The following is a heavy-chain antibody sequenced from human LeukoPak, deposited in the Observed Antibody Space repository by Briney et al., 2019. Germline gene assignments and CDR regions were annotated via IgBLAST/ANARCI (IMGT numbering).Heavy chain of an antibody. CDR3: ARRYCSSTSCRYYYYYMDV. D-gene: IGHD2-2*01. CDR1: GFTFSSYW. J-gene: IGHJ6*03. Sequence: HPGGSLRLSCAASGFTFSSYWMSWVRQAPGKGLEWVSAISGSGGSTYYADSVKGRFTISRDNSKNTLYLQMNSLRAEDTAVYYCARRYCSSTSCRYYYYYMDVWGKGTTVTISS. V-gene: IGHV3-23*01. CDR2: ISGSGGST.